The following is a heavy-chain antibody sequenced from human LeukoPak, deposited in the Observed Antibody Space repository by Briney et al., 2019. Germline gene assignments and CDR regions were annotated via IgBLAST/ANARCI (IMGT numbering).Heavy chain of an antibody. J-gene: IGHJ6*03. V-gene: IGHV3-23*01. CDR1: GVTLSRYA. CDR3: VRKVYYYMDV. CDR2: ISPSGDST. Sequence: GGSLRLSCAASGVTLSRYAVNWVRPAPGGGLEWVSYISPSGDSTVYAESVKGQFTISSDNSKNMLYLQMDSLRAEDTAIYYCVRKVYYYMDVWGKGTTVTVSS.